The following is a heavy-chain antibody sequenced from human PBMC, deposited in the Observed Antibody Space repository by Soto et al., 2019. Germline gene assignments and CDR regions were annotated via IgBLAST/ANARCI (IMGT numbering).Heavy chain of an antibody. V-gene: IGHV4-30-2*01. J-gene: IGHJ4*02. Sequence: SETLSLTCAVSGGSISSGDYSWNWIRQPPGKGLEWIRYIYFGGSTYYNPSLQSRVTMSVDRSRNQFSLKLNSVTAADTAVYCCARGQVVAAQHWGQGTLVTVS. D-gene: IGHD2-15*01. CDR2: IYFGGST. CDR1: GGSISSGDYS. CDR3: ARGQVVAAQH.